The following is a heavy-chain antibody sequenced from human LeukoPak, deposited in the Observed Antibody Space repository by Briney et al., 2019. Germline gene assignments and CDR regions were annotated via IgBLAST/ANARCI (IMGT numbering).Heavy chain of an antibody. Sequence: ASVTVSCKASGYTFTSYGISWVRQAPGQGLEWMGWSSAYNGNTNYAQKLQGRVTMTTDTSTNTAYMGLRSLRSDDEAGDYCARVTMSFDYWGQRPLVTVSS. CDR2: SSAYNGNT. D-gene: IGHD4/OR15-4a*01. CDR3: ARVTMSFDY. J-gene: IGHJ4*02. CDR1: GYTFTSYG. V-gene: IGHV1-18*01.